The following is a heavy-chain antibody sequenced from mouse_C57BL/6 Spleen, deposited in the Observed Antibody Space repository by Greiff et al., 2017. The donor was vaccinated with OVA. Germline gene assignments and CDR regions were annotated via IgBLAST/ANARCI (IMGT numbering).Heavy chain of an antibody. V-gene: IGHV1-55*01. CDR1: GYTFTSYW. Sequence: QVQLQQSGAELVKPGASVKMSCKASGYTFTSYWITWVKQRPGQGLEWIGDIYPGSGSTNYNEKFKSKATLTVDTSSSTAYMQLSSLTSEDSAVYYCARLRDYYGSRYWYFDVWGTGTTVTVSS. CDR2: IYPGSGST. J-gene: IGHJ1*03. CDR3: ARLRDYYGSRYWYFDV. D-gene: IGHD1-1*01.